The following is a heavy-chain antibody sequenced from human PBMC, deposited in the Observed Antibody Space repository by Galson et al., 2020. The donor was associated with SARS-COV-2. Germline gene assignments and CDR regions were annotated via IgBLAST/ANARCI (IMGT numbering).Heavy chain of an antibody. CDR3: VRDDGTGPEDY. CDR1: GFSVSSKY. CDR2: IYYTGST. J-gene: IGHJ4*02. V-gene: IGHV3-53*05. Sequence: METGGSLRLSCAASGFSVSSKYMSWVRQAPGKGLEWVSVIYYTGSTNYSDSVRGRFTISRDTSKNMVYLQMNSLRAEDTAVYYCVRDDGTGPEDYGGQGTLGTVCS.